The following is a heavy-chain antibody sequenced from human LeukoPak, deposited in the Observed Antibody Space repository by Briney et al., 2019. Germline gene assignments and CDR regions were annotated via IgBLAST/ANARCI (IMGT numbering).Heavy chain of an antibody. Sequence: PGRSLRLSCEASGFTLEDYEMGWSRQAPGKGPEWILYISATGNTKYYADSVRGRFSISRDNAKSSLYLQMSTLRVEDTAVYYCARDRAFGVDFDYWGQETLVTVSS. V-gene: IGHV3-11*01. J-gene: IGHJ4*02. D-gene: IGHD3-16*01. CDR2: ISATGNTK. CDR1: GFTLEDYE. CDR3: ARDRAFGVDFDY.